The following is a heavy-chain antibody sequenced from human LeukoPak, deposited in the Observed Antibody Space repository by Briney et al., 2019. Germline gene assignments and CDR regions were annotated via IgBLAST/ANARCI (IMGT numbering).Heavy chain of an antibody. CDR3: AKGGLQKFDY. Sequence: GGSLRLSCAASGFTFSSYAMSWVRQAPGKGLEWVIAISGSGGSTYYADSVKGPFTTSTDNSKNTLYLQMDSLRAEDTAVYYCAKGGLQKFDYWGQGTLVTVSS. J-gene: IGHJ4*02. D-gene: IGHD3-16*01. CDR1: GFTFSSYA. CDR2: ISGSGGST. V-gene: IGHV3-23*01.